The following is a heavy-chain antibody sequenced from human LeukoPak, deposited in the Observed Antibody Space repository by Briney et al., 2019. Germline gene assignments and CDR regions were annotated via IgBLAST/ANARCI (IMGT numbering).Heavy chain of an antibody. CDR1: GFTSSNYW. V-gene: IGHV3-74*01. Sequence: GGSLRLSCAASGFTSSNYWMHCVRQTPGKGLVWVSHINGDGRTTSYADSVKSRFTISRDNAKNTMYLQMNSLRAEDTAVYYCAREGEYGSPLDYWGQGTLVTVSS. CDR2: INGDGRTT. J-gene: IGHJ4*02. CDR3: AREGEYGSPLDY. D-gene: IGHD3-10*01.